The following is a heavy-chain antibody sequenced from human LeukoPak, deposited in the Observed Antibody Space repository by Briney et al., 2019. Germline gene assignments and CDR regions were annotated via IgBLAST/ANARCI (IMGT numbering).Heavy chain of an antibody. CDR1: GFTLSSYA. D-gene: IGHD1-26*01. Sequence: PGGSLRLSCAASGFTLSSYAMHWVRQAPGKGLEWVAVISYDGSNKYYADSVKGRFTISRDNSKNTLYLQMNSLGAEGTAVYYCARVKWELPSYYFDYWGQGTLVTVSS. CDR3: ARVKWELPSYYFDY. V-gene: IGHV3-30*04. CDR2: ISYDGSNK. J-gene: IGHJ4*02.